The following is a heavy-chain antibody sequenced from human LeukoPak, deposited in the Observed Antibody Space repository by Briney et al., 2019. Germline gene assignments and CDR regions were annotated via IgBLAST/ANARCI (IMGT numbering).Heavy chain of an antibody. CDR1: GVTFSNYA. J-gene: IGHJ4*02. Sequence: PGGSLRLSCAASGVTFSNYAVTWVRQAPGKGLEWVSGISDSCGSTYYADSVKGRFTISRDNSKNTLYLQMNSMRAEDTAVYYCAKSLSGGGYYFEYWGQGTLVTVSS. CDR2: ISDSCGST. D-gene: IGHD3-10*01. V-gene: IGHV3-23*01. CDR3: AKSLSGGGYYFEY.